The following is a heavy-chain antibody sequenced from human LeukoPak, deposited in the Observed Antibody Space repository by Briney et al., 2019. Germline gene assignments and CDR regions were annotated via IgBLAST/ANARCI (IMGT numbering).Heavy chain of an antibody. CDR2: INAGNGNT. V-gene: IGHV1-3*01. J-gene: IGHJ5*02. Sequence: GASVKVSCKASGYTFTSYAMHWVRQAPGQRLEWMGWINAGNGNTKYSQKFQGRVTITRDTSASTAYMELSSLRSEDTAVYYCAREDIVNINVFDPWGQGTLVTVSS. CDR1: GYTFTSYA. D-gene: IGHD2-15*01. CDR3: AREDIVNINVFDP.